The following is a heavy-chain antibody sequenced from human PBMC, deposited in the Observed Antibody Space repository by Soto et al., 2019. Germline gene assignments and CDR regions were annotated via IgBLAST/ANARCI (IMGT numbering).Heavy chain of an antibody. J-gene: IGHJ5*02. CDR3: ARDFPSSSSDP. V-gene: IGHV1-69*01. CDR2: IIPIFGTA. Sequence: QVQLVQSGAEVKKPGSSVKVSCKASGGTFSSYAITWGRQAPGQGLEWMGGIIPIFGTANYAQKFQGRVTITADESLTTAYMELSSLRSEDTAVYYCARDFPSSSSDPWGQGTLVTVSS. CDR1: GGTFSSYA.